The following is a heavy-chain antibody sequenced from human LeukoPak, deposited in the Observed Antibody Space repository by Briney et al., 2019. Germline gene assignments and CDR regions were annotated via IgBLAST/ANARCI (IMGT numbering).Heavy chain of an antibody. J-gene: IGHJ4*02. CDR3: ARRRIAVADPIDY. D-gene: IGHD6-19*01. V-gene: IGHV5-51*01. CDR2: VYPGDSDT. CDR1: GYMFISYW. Sequence: GESLKISCKGSGYMFISYWIGWVRQIAGKGLEWMVVVYPGDSDTRYSPSFQCEFSISSGKSISSHFLQWSRLKASDTAMYYCARRRIAVADPIDYWGKGTLVTVSS.